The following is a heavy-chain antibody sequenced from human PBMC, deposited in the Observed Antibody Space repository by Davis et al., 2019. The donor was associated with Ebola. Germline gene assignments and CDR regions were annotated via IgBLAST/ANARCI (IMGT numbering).Heavy chain of an antibody. CDR1: GASITTNKW. CDR3: ASRLTYVAIQS. J-gene: IGHJ5*02. V-gene: IGHV4-4*02. CDR2: IYHSGAT. Sequence: SETLSLTCAVSGASITTNKWWTWIRQTPGQGLQWIGEIYHSGATNYNPSLKSRVNILLDSSKNHFSLRLTSVTAADTAVYYCASRLTYVAIQSWGQGTLVTVSS. D-gene: IGHD3-10*02.